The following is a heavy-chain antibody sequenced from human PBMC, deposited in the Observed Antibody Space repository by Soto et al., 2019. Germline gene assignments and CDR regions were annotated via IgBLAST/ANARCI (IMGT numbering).Heavy chain of an antibody. Sequence: PSETLSLTCPGSGGSIILGGYYWGWIRQPPGKGLEWVATIYYSGTTYYNPSLKSRLTISLDTSRNQFSLDLTSVTAADTAVYYCARLAYSHYSTWGQGTLVTVSS. D-gene: IGHD5-12*01. CDR2: IYYSGTT. CDR1: GGSIILGGYY. V-gene: IGHV4-39*01. CDR3: ARLAYSHYST. J-gene: IGHJ4*02.